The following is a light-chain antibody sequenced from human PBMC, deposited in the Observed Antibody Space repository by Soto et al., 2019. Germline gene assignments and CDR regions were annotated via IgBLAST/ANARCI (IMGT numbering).Light chain of an antibody. Sequence: EIMMMQSPATLSVSPGERVTLSCRASQSVSTNLAWYQQKAGQAPRLLIYGASTRATGIPARFSGSGSGTEFTLTISSRQSEDSAIYFCQQYNNWPPAFTFGPGTKVDIK. J-gene: IGKJ3*01. CDR2: GAS. V-gene: IGKV3-15*01. CDR1: QSVSTN. CDR3: QQYNNWPPAFT.